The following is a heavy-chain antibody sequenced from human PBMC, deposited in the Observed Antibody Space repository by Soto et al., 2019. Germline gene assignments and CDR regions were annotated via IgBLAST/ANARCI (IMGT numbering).Heavy chain of an antibody. CDR1: GDTFTDYY. J-gene: IGHJ4*02. Sequence: QVQLMQSGAEVKKPGASVKVSCKASGDTFTDYYIHWVRQAPGQGLEWMGTVNPSGGHTTYAQHSLGRVTMTRDTSTSTPYMELTSLTSDDTAIYDCARGGNVVVVTAALDYWGQGTLVTVSS. D-gene: IGHD2-21*02. CDR3: ARGGNVVVVTAALDY. V-gene: IGHV1-46*01. CDR2: VNPSGGHT.